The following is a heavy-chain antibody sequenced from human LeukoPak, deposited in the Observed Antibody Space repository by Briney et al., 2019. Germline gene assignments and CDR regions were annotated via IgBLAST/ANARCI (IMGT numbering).Heavy chain of an antibody. CDR2: ISYDGSNK. Sequence: GGSLRLSCAASGFTFSSYGMPWVRQAPGKGLEWVAVISYDGSNKYYADSVKGRFTISRDNSKNKLYLQMNSLRAEDTAVYYCAKDSGYYYYGMAVWGQGTTVTASS. CDR3: AKDSGYYYYGMAV. J-gene: IGHJ6*02. CDR1: GFTFSSYG. D-gene: IGHD3-10*01. V-gene: IGHV3-30*18.